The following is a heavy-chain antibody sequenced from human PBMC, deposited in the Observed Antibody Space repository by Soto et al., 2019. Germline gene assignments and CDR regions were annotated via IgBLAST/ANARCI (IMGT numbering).Heavy chain of an antibody. V-gene: IGHV1-2*04. CDR2: INPNSGGT. Sequence: ASVKVSCKASGYTFTGYYMHLVRQAPGQGLEWMGWINPNSGGTNYAQKFQGWVTMTRDTSISTAYMELSRLRSDDTAVYYCARDVLGGAAAPYGMDVWGQGTTVTVSS. D-gene: IGHD6-13*01. J-gene: IGHJ6*02. CDR3: ARDVLGGAAAPYGMDV. CDR1: GYTFTGYY.